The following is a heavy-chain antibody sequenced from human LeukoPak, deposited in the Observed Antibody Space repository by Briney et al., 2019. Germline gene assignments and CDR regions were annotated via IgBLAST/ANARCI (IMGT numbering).Heavy chain of an antibody. CDR1: GGSISSGDYY. CDR2: IYYSGST. D-gene: IGHD3-10*01. CDR3: ARDVPLNYGSGTYYNLYFDY. V-gene: IGHV4-30-4*01. Sequence: SETLSLTCTVSGGSISSGDYYWSWIRQPPGKGLEWIGYIYYSGSTYYNPSLKSRVTISVDTSKNQFSLKVRSVTAADTAVYYCARDVPLNYGSGTYYNLYFDYWGQGTLVTVSS. J-gene: IGHJ4*02.